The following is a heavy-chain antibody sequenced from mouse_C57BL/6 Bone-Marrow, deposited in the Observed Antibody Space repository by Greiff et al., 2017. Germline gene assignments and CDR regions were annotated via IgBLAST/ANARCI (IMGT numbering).Heavy chain of an antibody. Sequence: QVHVKQSGPELVKPGASGKISCKASGYTFTDYYINWVKQRPGQGLEWIGWIFPGSGSTYYNEKFKGKATLTVDKSSSTAYMLLSSLTSEDSAVYFCARWDYSNYEAMDYWGQGTSVTVSS. CDR1: GYTFTDYY. CDR3: ARWDYSNYEAMDY. D-gene: IGHD2-5*01. V-gene: IGHV1-75*01. CDR2: IFPGSGST. J-gene: IGHJ4*01.